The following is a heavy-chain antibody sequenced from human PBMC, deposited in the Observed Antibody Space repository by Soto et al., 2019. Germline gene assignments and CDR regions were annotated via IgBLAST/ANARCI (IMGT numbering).Heavy chain of an antibody. CDR1: GGSISSGGYY. CDR3: ARDEVTGGGGYNSNAFDI. D-gene: IGHD5-12*01. Sequence: SETLSLTCTVSGGSISSGGYYWSWIRQHPGKGLEWIGYIYYSGSTYYNPSLKSRVTISVDTSKNQFSLKLSSVTAADTAVYYCARDEVTGGGGYNSNAFDIRGQGTMVTVSS. CDR2: IYYSGST. V-gene: IGHV4-31*03. J-gene: IGHJ3*02.